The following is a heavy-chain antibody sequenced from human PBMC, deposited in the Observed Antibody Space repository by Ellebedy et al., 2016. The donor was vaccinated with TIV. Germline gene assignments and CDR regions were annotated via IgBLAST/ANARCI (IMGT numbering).Heavy chain of an antibody. J-gene: IGHJ4*02. V-gene: IGHV4-59*01. D-gene: IGHD1-26*01. CDR3: ARHSATNSGFDY. CDR1: GGSISTYY. CDR2: FYYSGRT. Sequence: MPSETLSLTCTVSGGSISTYYWNWIRQPPGKGLEWIGYFYYSGRTNYNPSLKSRVTISVDTSKNQFSLRVSPVTAADTAVYYCARHSATNSGFDYWGQGTMVTASS.